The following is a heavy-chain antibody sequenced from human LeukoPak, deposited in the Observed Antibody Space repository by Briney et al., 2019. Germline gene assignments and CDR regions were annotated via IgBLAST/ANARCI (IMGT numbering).Heavy chain of an antibody. J-gene: IGHJ4*02. Sequence: SETLSLTCTVSGGSISSYYWSWIRQPPGKGLEWIGYIYYSGSTNYNPSLKSRVTISVDTPKNQFSLKLSSVTAADTAVYYCARDRDRMATIFRGIGYWGQGTLVTVSS. CDR2: IYYSGST. CDR1: GGSISSYY. D-gene: IGHD5-24*01. CDR3: ARDRDRMATIFRGIGY. V-gene: IGHV4-59*12.